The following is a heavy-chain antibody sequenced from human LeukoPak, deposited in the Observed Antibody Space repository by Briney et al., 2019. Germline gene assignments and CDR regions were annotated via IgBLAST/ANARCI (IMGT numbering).Heavy chain of an antibody. J-gene: IGHJ4*02. D-gene: IGHD6-19*01. CDR3: ATYSIAVAGDDY. CDR2: FDPEDGET. V-gene: IGHV1-24*01. CDR1: GYTLTELS. Sequence: GASVKVSCKVSGYTLTELSMHWVRQAPGKGLEWMGGFDPEDGETIYAQKFQGRVTMTEDTSTDTAYMELSSLRSEDTAVYYCATYSIAVAGDDYWGQGTLVTVSS.